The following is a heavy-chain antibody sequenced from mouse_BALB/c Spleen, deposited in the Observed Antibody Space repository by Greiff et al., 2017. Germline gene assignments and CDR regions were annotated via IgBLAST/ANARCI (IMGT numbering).Heavy chain of an antibody. J-gene: IGHJ2*01. V-gene: IGHV1-14*01. CDR1: GYTFTSYV. D-gene: IGHD2-1*01. CDR3: ARVGYGNYFDY. CDR2: INPYNDGT. Sequence: VQLKQSGPELVKPGASVKMSCKASGYTFTSYVMHWVKQKPGQGLEWIGYINPYNDGTKYNEKFKGRATLTSDKSSSTAYMELSSLTSEDSAVYYCARVGYGNYFDYWGQGTTLTVSS.